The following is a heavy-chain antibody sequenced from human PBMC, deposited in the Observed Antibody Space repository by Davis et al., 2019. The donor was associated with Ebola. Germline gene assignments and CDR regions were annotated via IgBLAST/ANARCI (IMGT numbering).Heavy chain of an antibody. CDR2: TSHDGRNE. V-gene: IGHV3-30*02. D-gene: IGHD6-13*01. CDR1: GFILSEYG. CDR3: VKDTGRGTIAAAGTLDY. J-gene: IGHJ4*02. Sequence: GGSLRLSCAASGFILSEYGIHWVRQSPGKGLEWVAFTSHDGRNEYYADSVKGRFIISRDNSKNSLYLQMNSLRPEDTALYYCVKDTGRGTIAAAGTLDYWGQGTLVTVSS.